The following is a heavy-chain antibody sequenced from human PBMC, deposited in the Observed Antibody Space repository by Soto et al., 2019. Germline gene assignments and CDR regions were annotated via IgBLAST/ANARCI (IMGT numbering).Heavy chain of an antibody. D-gene: IGHD3-22*01. CDR2: IYYSGST. J-gene: IGHJ3*02. V-gene: IGHV4-31*03. Sequence: PSETLSLTCTVSGGSISSGGYYWSWIRQHPGKGLEWIGYIYYSGSTYYNPSLKSRVTISVDTSKNQFSLKLSSVTAADTAVYYCARDEYFGSSGYSSDAFDIWGQGTMVTVS. CDR1: GGSISSGGYY. CDR3: ARDEYFGSSGYSSDAFDI.